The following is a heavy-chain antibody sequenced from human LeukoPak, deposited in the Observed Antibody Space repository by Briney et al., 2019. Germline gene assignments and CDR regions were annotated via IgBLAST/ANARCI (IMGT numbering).Heavy chain of an antibody. CDR1: GYTFTDYY. CDR2: INPYSGGT. CDR3: ARGSSTRVYYYYYMDV. J-gene: IGHJ6*03. V-gene: IGHV1-2*02. Sequence: ASVKVSCKASGYTFTDYYMHWVRQAPGQGLEWMGWINPYSGGTNYEQKFQGRVTMTRDTSISTAYMEVSRVRSDDTAMYYCARGSSTRVYYYYYMDVWGKGTTVTISS. D-gene: IGHD6-6*01.